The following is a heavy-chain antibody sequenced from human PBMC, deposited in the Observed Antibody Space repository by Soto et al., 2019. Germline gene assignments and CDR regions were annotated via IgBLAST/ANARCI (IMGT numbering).Heavy chain of an antibody. Sequence: GGSLRLSCAASGFTFSSYAMHWVRQAPGKGLEWVAVISYDGSNKYYADSVKGRFTISRDNSKNTLYLQMNSLRAEDTAVYYCARGRGQLWLHYYYYYGMDVWGQGTTVTVSS. CDR1: GFTFSSYA. D-gene: IGHD5-18*01. V-gene: IGHV3-30-3*01. CDR3: ARGRGQLWLHYYYYYGMDV. CDR2: ISYDGSNK. J-gene: IGHJ6*02.